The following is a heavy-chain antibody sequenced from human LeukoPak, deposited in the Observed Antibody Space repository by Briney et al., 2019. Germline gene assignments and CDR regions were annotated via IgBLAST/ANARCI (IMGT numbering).Heavy chain of an antibody. J-gene: IGHJ6*02. Sequence: SETLSLTCTVSGGSISSGDYYWSWIRQPPGKGLEWIGYIYYSGSTYYNPSLKSRVTISVDTSKNQFSLKLSSVTAADTAVYYRARGEMATINTEVALYYYYGMDVWGQGTTVTVSS. CDR3: ARGEMATINTEVALYYYYGMDV. CDR1: GGSISSGDYY. V-gene: IGHV4-30-4*01. D-gene: IGHD5-24*01. CDR2: IYYSGST.